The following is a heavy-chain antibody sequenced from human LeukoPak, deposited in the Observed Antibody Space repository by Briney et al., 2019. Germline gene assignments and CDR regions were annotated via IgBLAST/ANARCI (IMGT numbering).Heavy chain of an antibody. Sequence: GGSLRLSCAASGFTFSTNAVRWVRQAPGKGPEWVSAISGGGGSTYYADSVKGRFTISRGNSKNTLYLQMDSLRAEGTALYYCAKATGWPYYFEYWGQGTLVTVSS. D-gene: IGHD1-1*01. V-gene: IGHV3-23*01. CDR2: ISGGGGST. CDR1: GFTFSTNA. CDR3: AKATGWPYYFEY. J-gene: IGHJ4*02.